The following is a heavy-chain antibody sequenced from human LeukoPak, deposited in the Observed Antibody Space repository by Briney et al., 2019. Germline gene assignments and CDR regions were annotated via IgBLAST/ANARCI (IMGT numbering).Heavy chain of an antibody. Sequence: GGSLRLSCAASGFTFSSYWMSWVRQAPGKGLEWVSGIIPSGHTTYYADSVRGRFTISRDNPRNTLYLQMNSLRAEDTAVYYCAKDDRWLQFCCWGQGTLVTVS. V-gene: IGHV3-23*01. J-gene: IGHJ4*02. CDR2: IIPSGHTT. CDR1: GFTFSSYW. D-gene: IGHD5-24*01. CDR3: AKDDRWLQFCC.